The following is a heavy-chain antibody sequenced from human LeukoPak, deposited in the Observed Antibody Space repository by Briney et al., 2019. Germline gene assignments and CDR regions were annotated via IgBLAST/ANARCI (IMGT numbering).Heavy chain of an antibody. CDR2: IYSGGST. CDR1: GFTVSSNY. CDR3: ARDDYGGNSDAFDI. V-gene: IGHV3-66*01. J-gene: IGHJ3*02. D-gene: IGHD4-23*01. Sequence: GGSLRLSCAASGFTVSSNYMSWVRQAPGKGLEWVSVIYSGGSTYYADSVKGRFTISRDNSKNTLYLQMNSLRAEDTAVYYCARDDYGGNSDAFDIWGQGTMVTVSS.